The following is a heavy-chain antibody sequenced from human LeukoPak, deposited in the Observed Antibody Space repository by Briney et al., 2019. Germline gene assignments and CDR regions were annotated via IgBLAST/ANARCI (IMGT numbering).Heavy chain of an antibody. Sequence: GGSLRLSCAASGFTFSDHYMSWIRQAPGKGLEWVSYISGSSHYTNTADSVKGRFTISRDNAKNSLYLQMNSLRTEDTAVYYCARLNLGYGYFLEATKRDYWGQGTLVTVSS. D-gene: IGHD5-18*01. J-gene: IGHJ4*02. V-gene: IGHV3-11*06. CDR3: ARLNLGYGYFLEATKRDY. CDR2: ISGSSHYT. CDR1: GFTFSDHY.